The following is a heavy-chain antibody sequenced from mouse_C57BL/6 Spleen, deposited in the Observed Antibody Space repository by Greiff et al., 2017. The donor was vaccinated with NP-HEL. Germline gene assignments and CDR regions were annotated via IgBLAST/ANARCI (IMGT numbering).Heavy chain of an antibody. V-gene: IGHV3-6*01. CDR3: ARNDYYFDY. D-gene: IGHD2-4*01. Sequence: EVKLQESGPGLVKPSQSLSLTCSVTGYSITSGYYWNWIRQFPGNKLEWMGYISYDGSNNYNPSLKNRISITRATSKNQFFLKLNSVTTEDTATYYCARNDYYFDYWGQGTTLTVSS. J-gene: IGHJ2*01. CDR2: ISYDGSN. CDR1: GYSITSGYY.